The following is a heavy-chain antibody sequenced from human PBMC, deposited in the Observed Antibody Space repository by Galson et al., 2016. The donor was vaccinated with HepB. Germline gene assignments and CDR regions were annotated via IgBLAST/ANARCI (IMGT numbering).Heavy chain of an antibody. CDR3: ARSYLLGRGFGS. CDR2: TYYRSKWNK. D-gene: IGHD7-27*01. V-gene: IGHV6-1*01. CDR1: GDSVSSHSAT. Sequence: CAISGDSVSSHSATWDWIRQSPSRGLEWLGRTYYRSKWNKDYAVSVKSRITINPDTSKNQFSLQLNSVTPENTAVYYCARSYLLGRGFGSWGQGTLVTVSS. J-gene: IGHJ4*02.